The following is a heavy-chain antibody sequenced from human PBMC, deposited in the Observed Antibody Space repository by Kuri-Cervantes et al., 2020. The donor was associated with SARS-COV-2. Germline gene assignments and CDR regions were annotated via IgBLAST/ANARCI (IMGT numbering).Heavy chain of an antibody. Sequence: SETLSLTCTVSGGSISSYYWSWIRQPPGKGLEWIGYIYYSGSTNYNPSLKSRVTISVDTSKNQLSLKLSSVTAADTAVYYCARAHGDYRLFDYWGQGTLVTVSS. D-gene: IGHD4-17*01. J-gene: IGHJ4*02. CDR2: IYYSGST. V-gene: IGHV4-59*01. CDR3: ARAHGDYRLFDY. CDR1: GGSISSYY.